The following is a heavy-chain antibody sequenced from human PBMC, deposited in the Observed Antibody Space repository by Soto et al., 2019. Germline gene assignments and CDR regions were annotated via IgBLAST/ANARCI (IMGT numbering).Heavy chain of an antibody. CDR1: GFTFSSYA. V-gene: IGHV3-23*01. CDR3: AKGGPYYYDSSGYYDY. CDR2: ISGSGGST. Sequence: EVQLLESGGGLVQPGGSLRLSCAASGFTFSSYAMSWVRQAPGKGLEWVSGISGSGGSTYYADSVKGRFTISRDNSKNTLYLQMNSLRAEDTAVYYCAKGGPYYYDSSGYYDYWGQGTLVTVSS. D-gene: IGHD3-22*01. J-gene: IGHJ4*02.